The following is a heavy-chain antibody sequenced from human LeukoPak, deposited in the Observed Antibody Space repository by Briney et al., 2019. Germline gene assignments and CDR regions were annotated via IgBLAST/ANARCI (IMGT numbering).Heavy chain of an antibody. V-gene: IGHV1-69-2*01. CDR1: GYTFTEHY. D-gene: IGHD2/OR15-2a*01. Sequence: ATVKISCKASGYTFTEHYIHWVQQAPGGGLEWMGRVGPEDGEALYAEKFLGRVTITADTSSDTAYMELNSLRSEDTAHYYCVNSNSGDFYAFDDWGQGTQVIVSS. CDR3: VNSNSGDFYAFDD. J-gene: IGHJ4*02. CDR2: VGPEDGEA.